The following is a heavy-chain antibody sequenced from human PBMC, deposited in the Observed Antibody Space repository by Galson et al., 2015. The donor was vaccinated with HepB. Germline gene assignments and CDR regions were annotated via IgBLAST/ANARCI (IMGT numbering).Heavy chain of an antibody. J-gene: IGHJ5*02. CDR1: GFTFSYHS. D-gene: IGHD3-22*01. CDR2: ISTSSSII. Sequence: SLRLSCAASGFTFSYHSMNWVRQAPGKGLEWVSYISTSSSIIFYADSVRGRFTISRDNAENSLYLQMTSLRAEDTAIYYCARGYLYDSSGYPNWFDPWGQGTLVSVSS. CDR3: ARGYLYDSSGYPNWFDP. V-gene: IGHV3-48*04.